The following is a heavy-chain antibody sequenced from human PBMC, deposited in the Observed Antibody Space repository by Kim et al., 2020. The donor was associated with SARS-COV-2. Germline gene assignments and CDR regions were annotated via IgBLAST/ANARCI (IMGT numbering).Heavy chain of an antibody. V-gene: IGHV2-5*02. CDR3: AHRPPTGDLDF. CDR2: IFRDDDK. D-gene: IGHD7-27*01. CDR1: GFSLTTSGVG. J-gene: IGHJ4*02. Sequence: SGPTLVNPTQTLTLTCTFSGFSLTTSGVGVGWIRQPPGRALEWLAIIFRDDDKRYNPSLKSRFTITKDTSKNQVVLTMTNMDPVDTATYYCAHRPPTGDLDFWGQGTLVTVSS.